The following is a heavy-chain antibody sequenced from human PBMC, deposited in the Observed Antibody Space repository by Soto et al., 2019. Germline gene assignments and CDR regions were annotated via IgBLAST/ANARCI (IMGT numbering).Heavy chain of an antibody. CDR2: IIPIFGTA. D-gene: IGHD3-3*01. CDR3: ARGGTIFGVPPGHWFDP. J-gene: IGHJ5*02. Sequence: QVPLVQSGAEVKKPGSSVKVSCKASGGTFSSYAISWVRQAPGQGLEWMGGIIPIFGTANYAQKFQGRVTITEDESRRTAYMELSSLRSEDTAVYYCARGGTIFGVPPGHWFDPWGQGTLVTVSS. CDR1: GGTFSSYA. V-gene: IGHV1-69*01.